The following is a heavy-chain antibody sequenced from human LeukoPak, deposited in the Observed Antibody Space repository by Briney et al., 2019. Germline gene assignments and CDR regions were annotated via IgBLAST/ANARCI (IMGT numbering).Heavy chain of an antibody. Sequence: GGSLRLSCAASGFTFSSYDMHWVRQATGKGLEWVSSIGAAGDTYYAGSVKGRFTISRENAKNSLYLQMNSLRAGDTAVYYCARDLRAYGMDTWGQGTTVTVSS. J-gene: IGHJ6*02. V-gene: IGHV3-13*01. CDR2: IGAAGDT. D-gene: IGHD4-17*01. CDR3: ARDLRAYGMDT. CDR1: GFTFSSYD.